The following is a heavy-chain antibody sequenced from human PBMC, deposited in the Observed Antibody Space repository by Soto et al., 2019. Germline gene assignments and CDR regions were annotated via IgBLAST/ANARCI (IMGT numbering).Heavy chain of an antibody. J-gene: IGHJ5*02. V-gene: IGHV4-34*01. CDR3: ARGGYIAAASWFDP. CDR1: GGSFSGYY. D-gene: IGHD6-13*01. CDR2: INHSGST. Sequence: QVQLQQWGAGLLKPSETLSLTCAVYGGSFSGYYWSWIRQPPGKGLEWIGEINHSGSTNYNPSLKRRVTISVDTSKNQFSLKLSSVTAADTAVYYCARGGYIAAASWFDPWGQGTLVTVSS.